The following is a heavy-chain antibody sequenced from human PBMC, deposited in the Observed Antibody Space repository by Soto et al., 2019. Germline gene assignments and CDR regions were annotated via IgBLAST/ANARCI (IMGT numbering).Heavy chain of an antibody. V-gene: IGHV4-31*03. CDR2: IYYSGST. J-gene: IGHJ4*02. Sequence: SETLSLTCTVSGVSISSGGYYWSWIRQHPGKGLEWIGYIYYSGSTYYNPSLKSRVTISVDTSKNQFSLKLSSVTAADTAVYYCARAPFWSGYTYYFDYWGQGTLVTVSS. CDR1: GVSISSGGYY. D-gene: IGHD3-3*01. CDR3: ARAPFWSGYTYYFDY.